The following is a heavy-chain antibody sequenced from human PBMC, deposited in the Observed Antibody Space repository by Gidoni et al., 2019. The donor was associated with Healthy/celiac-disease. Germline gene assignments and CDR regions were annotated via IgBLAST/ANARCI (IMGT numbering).Heavy chain of an antibody. CDR3: ARASGSSSWFNWFDP. D-gene: IGHD6-13*01. CDR2: ISYDGSNK. Sequence: QVQLVESGGGVVQPGRSLRLSCAASGCTFSSYAMHWVRQAPGKGLEWVAVISYDGSNKYYADSVKGRFTISRDNSKNTLYLQMNSLRAEDTAVYYCARASGSSSWFNWFDPWGQGTLVTVSS. CDR1: GCTFSSYA. J-gene: IGHJ5*02. V-gene: IGHV3-30-3*01.